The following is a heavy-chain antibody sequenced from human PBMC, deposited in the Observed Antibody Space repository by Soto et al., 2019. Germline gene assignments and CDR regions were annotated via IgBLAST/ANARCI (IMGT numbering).Heavy chain of an antibody. CDR1: GFTVSSYA. J-gene: IGHJ4*02. Sequence: EVQLLESGGGLVQPGGSLRLSCADSGFTVSSYAMSSVRQAPEKWLELFSAISGSGGRTYYADSAKGRFTISRDNSKNKLYLQMHSLRADDSPVYYCANHRISVITIRYFDSLGQGTLLTVSS. CDR2: ISGSGGRT. CDR3: ANHRISVITIRYFDS. D-gene: IGHD3-9*01. V-gene: IGHV3-23*01.